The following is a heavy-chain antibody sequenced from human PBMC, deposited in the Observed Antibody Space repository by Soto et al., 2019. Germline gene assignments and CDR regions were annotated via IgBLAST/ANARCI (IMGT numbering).Heavy chain of an antibody. CDR2: IYCDDDK. CDR1: GFSLSTNGVG. D-gene: IGHD5-18*01. J-gene: IGHJ4*02. Sequence: QITLKESGPPLVKPTQTLTLTCTFSGFSLSTNGVGVGWIRQPPGKALEWLALIYCDDDKRYSPSLKTRHTIPNDTHKIQVVLTMTNMDPLDTATYYCTHKPYSTRWAVDYWGQGTLVTFSS. CDR3: THKPYSTRWAVDY. V-gene: IGHV2-5*02.